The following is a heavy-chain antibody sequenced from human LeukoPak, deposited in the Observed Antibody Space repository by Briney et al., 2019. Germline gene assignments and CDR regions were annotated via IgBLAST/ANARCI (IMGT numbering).Heavy chain of an antibody. Sequence: PGGSLRLSCAASGFTFSTYTMNWVRQAPGKGLEWVSYISGSGGTIYYADSVKGRFTISRDNAKNSLYLQMNSLRAEDTAVYYCARDPYSGGYGAYYYYYMDVWGKGTTVTVSS. V-gene: IGHV3-48*01. J-gene: IGHJ6*03. CDR2: ISGSGGTI. CDR3: ARDPYSGGYGAYYYYYMDV. CDR1: GFTFSTYT. D-gene: IGHD6-19*01.